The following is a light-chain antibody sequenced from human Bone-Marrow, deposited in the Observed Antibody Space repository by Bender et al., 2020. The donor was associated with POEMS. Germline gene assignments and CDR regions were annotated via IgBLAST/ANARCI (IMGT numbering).Light chain of an antibody. CDR1: SSDVGGYNY. CDR2: EGS. Sequence: QSALTQPRSVSGSPGQSVTISCTGTSSDVGGYNYVSWYQQHPGKAPKLMIYEGSKRPSGVSNRFSGSKSGNTASLTISGLQPEDEADYYCCSYADGSSFWVFGGGTKLTVL. J-gene: IGLJ3*02. V-gene: IGLV2-11*01. CDR3: CSYADGSSFWV.